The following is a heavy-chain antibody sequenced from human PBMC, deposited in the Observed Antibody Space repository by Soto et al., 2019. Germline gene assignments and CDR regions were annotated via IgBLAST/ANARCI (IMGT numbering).Heavy chain of an antibody. CDR1: GFTFSSYG. V-gene: IGHV3-30*18. D-gene: IGHD5-18*01. Sequence: GGSLRLSCAASGFTFSSYGMHWVRQAPGKGLEWVAVISYDGSNKYYADSVKGRFTISRDNSKNTLYLQMNSLRAEDTAVYYCAKDSGIYGYGFDYWGQGTLVTVSS. CDR3: AKDSGIYGYGFDY. CDR2: ISYDGSNK. J-gene: IGHJ4*02.